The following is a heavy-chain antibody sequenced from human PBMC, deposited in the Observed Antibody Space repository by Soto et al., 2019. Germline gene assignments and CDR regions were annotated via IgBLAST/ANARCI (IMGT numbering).Heavy chain of an antibody. CDR3: XRAGXRGTWYYFDN. D-gene: IGHD3-10*01. CDR2: IYNDGTT. V-gene: IGHV3-53*04. Sequence: EVQLVXSGGGLVQPGGSLRLSCAASGFTVSSYYISWVRQAPGKGLEWVSIIYNDGTTYYADSVRGRFTIXXXXXKNTXXXXXXXXXXXXTAXYYCXRAGXRGTWYYFDNWGLXXXXXVSS. CDR1: GFTVSSYY. J-gene: IGHJ4*01.